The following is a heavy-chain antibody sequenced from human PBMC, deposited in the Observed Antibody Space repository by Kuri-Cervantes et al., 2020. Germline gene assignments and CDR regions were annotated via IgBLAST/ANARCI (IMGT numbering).Heavy chain of an antibody. CDR3: ARVPIVVVPAAPGYNWFDP. D-gene: IGHD2-2*01. CDR1: GGPISSGGYY. V-gene: IGHV4-31*03. J-gene: IGHJ5*02. CDR2: IYYSGST. Sequence: SETLSLTCTVSGGPISSGGYYWSWIRQHAGKGLEWIGYIYYSGSTYYNPSLKSRVTISVDTSKNQFSLKLSSVTATDTAVYYCARVPIVVVPAAPGYNWFDPWGQGTLVTVSS.